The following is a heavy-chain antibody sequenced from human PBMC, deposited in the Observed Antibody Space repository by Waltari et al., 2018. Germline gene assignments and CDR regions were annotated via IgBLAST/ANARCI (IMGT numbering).Heavy chain of an antibody. V-gene: IGHV4-39*02. CDR3: AREDLDCSGGSCSPFDY. Sequence: QLQLQESGPGLVKPSETLSLTCTVAGGSISSSSYYWGSIRQPPGKGLEWIGSIYYSGSTYYNPSLKSRVTISVDTSKNQFSLKLSSVTAADTAVYYCAREDLDCSGGSCSPFDYWGQGTLVTVSS. CDR2: IYYSGST. CDR1: GGSISSSSYY. D-gene: IGHD2-15*01. J-gene: IGHJ4*02.